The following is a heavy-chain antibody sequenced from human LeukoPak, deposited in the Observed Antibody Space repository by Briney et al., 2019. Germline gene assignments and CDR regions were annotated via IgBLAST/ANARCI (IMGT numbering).Heavy chain of an antibody. CDR2: IYYSGST. CDR3: ARTYYDYVWGTGYFDQ. V-gene: IGHV4-59*08. D-gene: IGHD3-16*01. CDR1: GDSISSYY. Sequence: SETLSLTCTVSGDSISSYYWSWIRQSPGKGLEWIGYIYYSGSTNYNPSLKSRVTILIDTSKNQFSLKLSSVTAADTAVYYCARTYYDYVWGTGYFDQWGQGTLVTVSS. J-gene: IGHJ4*02.